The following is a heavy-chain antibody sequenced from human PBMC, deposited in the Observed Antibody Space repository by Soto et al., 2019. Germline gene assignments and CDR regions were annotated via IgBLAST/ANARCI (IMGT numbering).Heavy chain of an antibody. D-gene: IGHD4-17*01. Sequence: GESLRLSCAASGFDFSTHALTWVRQAPGKGLEWLSSITKTGMTTHYADSVKGRFTISRENSKNTMLVQLNNVRVDDTAVYYCATGFDYGDTKHMDPWGQGTLVTVSS. CDR1: GFDFSTHA. J-gene: IGHJ5*02. CDR2: ITKTGMTT. V-gene: IGHV3-23*01. CDR3: ATGFDYGDTKHMDP.